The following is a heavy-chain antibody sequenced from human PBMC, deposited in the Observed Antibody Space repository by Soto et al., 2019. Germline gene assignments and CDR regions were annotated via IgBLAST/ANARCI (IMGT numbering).Heavy chain of an antibody. Sequence: PSETLSLTCTVSGGSISSSSYSWGRIRQPPGQGLEWIVSIYYSGSTYYNPALKRRVTISVDKSKNQSPLKQITVHAADAAVYYYAIPHYSSSGDYYYGMDVWGQGTTVTVSS. J-gene: IGHJ6*02. CDR1: GGSISSSSYS. V-gene: IGHV4-39*01. CDR2: IYYSGST. D-gene: IGHD6-6*01. CDR3: AIPHYSSSGDYYYGMDV.